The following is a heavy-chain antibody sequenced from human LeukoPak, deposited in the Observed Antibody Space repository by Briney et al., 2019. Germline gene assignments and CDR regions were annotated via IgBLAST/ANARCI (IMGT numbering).Heavy chain of an antibody. Sequence: GGSLRLSRAASGFTFDNYAMHWVRQAPGKGLEWVSGISWNSGSIGYADSVKGRFTISRDNAKNSLYLQMNSLRAEDMALYYCAKDYGCDIAVADSYYFDYWGQGTLVTVSS. J-gene: IGHJ4*02. CDR2: ISWNSGSI. CDR1: GFTFDNYA. V-gene: IGHV3-9*03. D-gene: IGHD6-19*01. CDR3: AKDYGCDIAVADSYYFDY.